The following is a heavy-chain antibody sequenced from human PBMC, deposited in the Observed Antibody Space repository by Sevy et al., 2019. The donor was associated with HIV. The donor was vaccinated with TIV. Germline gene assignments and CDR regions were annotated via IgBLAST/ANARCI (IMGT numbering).Heavy chain of an antibody. CDR3: ARQRTFGVVTDAFDV. CDR1: GYHFSTYW. V-gene: IGHV5-51*01. Sequence: GESLKISCKGSGYHFSTYWIGWVRQMPGKGLEWMGIIYPGDSDTRYSPSFRGQVTISADESNNIAYLQWSSLKASDTAMYYCARQRTFGVVTDAFDVLGQGTMVTVSS. CDR2: IYPGDSDT. J-gene: IGHJ3*01. D-gene: IGHD3-3*01.